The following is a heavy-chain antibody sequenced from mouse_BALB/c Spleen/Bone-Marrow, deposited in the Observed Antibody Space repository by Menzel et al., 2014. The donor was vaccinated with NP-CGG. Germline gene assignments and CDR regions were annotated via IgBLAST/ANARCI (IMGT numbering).Heavy chain of an antibody. D-gene: IGHD1-1*01. CDR3: ARRPACYGRSYGALYY. J-gene: IGHJ4*01. CDR2: INPSTGYT. Sequence: QVQLKESGAGLAKPGASVKMSCKTYGYTFTSYWLHWVRQRPGQGLEWIGYINPSTGYTDYNQKFNDKATLTADKSSSTAYMELSSLTSEDSAVYYFARRPACYGRSYGALYYWGKGTIVIVSA. CDR1: GYTFTSYW. V-gene: IGHV1-7*01.